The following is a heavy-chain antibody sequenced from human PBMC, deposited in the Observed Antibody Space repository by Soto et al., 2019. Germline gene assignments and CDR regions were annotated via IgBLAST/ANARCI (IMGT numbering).Heavy chain of an antibody. D-gene: IGHD6-19*01. CDR1: GYSLSELL. V-gene: IGHV1-24*01. Sequence: QVQLVQSGAEVKKPGASVKVSCKVSGYSLSELLMHWVRQAPGKGLEWMGGFDREDGETIYAQKFQGRVTMTEDTSAGTGDMELSSGTAGDTAVDYGATAAGVGVQPPWGQGTLVTVSS. J-gene: IGHJ5*02. CDR3: ATAAGVGVQPP. CDR2: FDREDGET.